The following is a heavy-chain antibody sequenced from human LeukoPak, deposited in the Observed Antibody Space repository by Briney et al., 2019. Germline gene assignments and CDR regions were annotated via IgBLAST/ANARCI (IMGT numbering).Heavy chain of an antibody. CDR3: ARSDQLVATRGP. CDR2: ISSSSSTL. CDR1: GFTFSSYS. V-gene: IGHV3-48*01. Sequence: PGGSLRLSCAASGFTFSSYSMNWVRQAPGKGLEWVSYISSSSSTLYYADSVKGRFTISRDNAKNSLYLQMNSLRAEDTAVYYCARSDQLVATRGPWGQGTLVTVSS. J-gene: IGHJ4*02. D-gene: IGHD5-12*01.